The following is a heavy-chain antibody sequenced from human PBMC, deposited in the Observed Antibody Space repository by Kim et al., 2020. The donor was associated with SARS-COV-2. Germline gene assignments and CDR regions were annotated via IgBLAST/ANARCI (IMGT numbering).Heavy chain of an antibody. J-gene: IGHJ3*02. CDR1: GFTFSSYG. CDR2: ISYDGSNK. V-gene: IGHV3-30*03. CDR3: ASTLKMATIGGFSGAFD. Sequence: GGSLRLSCAASGFTFSSYGMHWVRQAPGKGLEWVAVISYDGSNKYYADSVKGRFTISRDNSKNTLYLQMNSLRAEDTAVYYCASTLKMATIGGFSGAFD. D-gene: IGHD5-12*01.